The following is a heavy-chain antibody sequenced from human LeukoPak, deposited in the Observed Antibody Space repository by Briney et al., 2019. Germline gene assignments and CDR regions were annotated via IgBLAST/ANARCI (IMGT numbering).Heavy chain of an antibody. D-gene: IGHD6-6*01. CDR3: AKGSSSSRPYYFDY. CDR2: ITGNGGDT. Sequence: GGSLRLSCAASGFTFSSYAMSWVRQTQGKGLEWVSAITGNGGDTYSADSVKGRPTIFRDNSKNTLYLQMDSLRAEDAAVYYCAKGSSSSRPYYFDYWGQGTLVTVSS. J-gene: IGHJ4*02. V-gene: IGHV3-23*01. CDR1: GFTFSSYA.